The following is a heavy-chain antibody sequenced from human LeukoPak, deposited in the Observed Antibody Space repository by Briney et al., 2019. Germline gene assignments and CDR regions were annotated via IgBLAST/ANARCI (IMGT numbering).Heavy chain of an antibody. Sequence: PSETLSLTCAVYGGSFSGYYWSWIRQPPGKGLEWIGEINHSGSTNYNPSLKSRVTISVDTSKNQFSLKLSSVTAADTAVYYCARDPMYYYGSGSYPGAFDIWGQGTMVTVSS. V-gene: IGHV4-34*01. J-gene: IGHJ3*02. CDR1: GGSFSGYY. CDR2: INHSGST. D-gene: IGHD3-10*01. CDR3: ARDPMYYYGSGSYPGAFDI.